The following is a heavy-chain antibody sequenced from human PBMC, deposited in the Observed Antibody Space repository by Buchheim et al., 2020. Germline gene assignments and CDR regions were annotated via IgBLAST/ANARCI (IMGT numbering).Heavy chain of an antibody. CDR1: GLTFSSCW. CDR3: ARAVGIYYYGMDV. D-gene: IGHD1-14*01. J-gene: IGHJ6*02. CDR2: ISSSASTI. V-gene: IGHV3-48*04. Sequence: EVQLVESGGDLVQPGGSLRLSCAASGLTFSSCWMNWVRQTPGKGLEWISYISSSASTIYYADSVKGRFTISRDNAKNSLYLQMNSLRAEDTAVYYCARAVGIYYYGMDVWGQGTT.